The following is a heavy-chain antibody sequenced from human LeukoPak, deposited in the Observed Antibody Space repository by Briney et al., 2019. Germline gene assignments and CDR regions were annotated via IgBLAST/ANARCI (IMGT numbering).Heavy chain of an antibody. CDR3: AKRLTVAGPSFDY. J-gene: IGHJ4*02. CDR1: GFTFSSYW. Sequence: GGSLRLSCAASGFTFSSYWMSWVRQAPEKGLEWVSLISGSGDTYYADSVKGRFTISRDNSKNTLYLQMNSLRAEDTAIYYCAKRLTVAGPSFDYWGQGTLVTVSS. V-gene: IGHV3-23*01. CDR2: ISGSGDT. D-gene: IGHD6-19*01.